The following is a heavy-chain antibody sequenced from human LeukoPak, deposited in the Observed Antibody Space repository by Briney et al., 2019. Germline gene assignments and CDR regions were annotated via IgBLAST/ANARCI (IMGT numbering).Heavy chain of an antibody. CDR2: INPNSCGT. J-gene: IGHJ4*02. CDR3: ARGYYGWGSPEGLVGY. V-gene: IGHV1-2*02. D-gene: IGHD3-10*01. Sequence: ASVKVSCKASGYTFTGYYMLWVPQAPGQGLEWMGCINPNSCGTNYAQKFQDRVTMTRDTSISTAYMELSRLRPDDTAVYYCARGYYGWGSPEGLVGYWGQGTLVTVSS. CDR1: GYTFTGYY.